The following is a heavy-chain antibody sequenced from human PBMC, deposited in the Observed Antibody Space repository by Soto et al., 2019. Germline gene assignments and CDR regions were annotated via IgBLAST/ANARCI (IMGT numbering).Heavy chain of an antibody. CDR2: IYYSGST. CDR1: GGSISSGDYY. Sequence: SETLSLTCTGSGGSISSGDYYWSWIRQPPGKGLECIGYIYYSGSTYYNPSLKSRVTISVDTSKNQFSLKLSSVTAADTAVYYCARNFGDYGYYYGMDVWGQGTTVTVSS. CDR3: ARNFGDYGYYYGMDV. D-gene: IGHD4-17*01. J-gene: IGHJ6*02. V-gene: IGHV4-30-4*01.